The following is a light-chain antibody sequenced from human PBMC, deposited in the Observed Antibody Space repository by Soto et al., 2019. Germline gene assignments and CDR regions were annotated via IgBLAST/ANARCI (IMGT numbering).Light chain of an antibody. Sequence: IQLTQSPSSLSASLGDRVTITCRASQGISSYLAWYQQKPGKAPKLLIYAASTLQSGVPSRFSGSGSGTDFTLTISSLHPEDFATYYCQQLNSYPLTFGGGTKVDIK. CDR3: QQLNSYPLT. V-gene: IGKV1-9*01. J-gene: IGKJ4*01. CDR2: AAS. CDR1: QGISSY.